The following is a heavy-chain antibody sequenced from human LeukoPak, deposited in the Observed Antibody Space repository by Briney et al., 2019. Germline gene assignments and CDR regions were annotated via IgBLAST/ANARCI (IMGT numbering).Heavy chain of an antibody. D-gene: IGHD1-1*01. CDR1: GFTFSTYG. J-gene: IGHJ4*02. V-gene: IGHV3-33*08. CDR2: IWYDGSNK. CDR3: ARGKTGTTAVDY. Sequence: GRSLRLSCAASGFTFSTYGMHWVRQAPGKGLEWVAVIWYDGSNKYYADSVKGRFTISRDNSKNTLYLQMNSLRAEDTAVYYCARGKTGTTAVDYWGQGTLVTVSS.